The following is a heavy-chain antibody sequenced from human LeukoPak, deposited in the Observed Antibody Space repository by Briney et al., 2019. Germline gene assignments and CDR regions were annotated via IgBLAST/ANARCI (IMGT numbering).Heavy chain of an antibody. V-gene: IGHV1-46*01. CDR2: INPSGGST. CDR3: ARAGENSGSPLRHLDY. CDR1: GYTFTSYY. Sequence: ASVKASRKASGYTFTSYYMHWVRQAPGQGLEWMGIINPSGGSTSYAQKFQGRVTMTRDTSTSTVYMELSSLRSEDTAVYYCARAGENSGSPLRHLDYWGQGTLVTVSS. J-gene: IGHJ4*02. D-gene: IGHD1-26*01.